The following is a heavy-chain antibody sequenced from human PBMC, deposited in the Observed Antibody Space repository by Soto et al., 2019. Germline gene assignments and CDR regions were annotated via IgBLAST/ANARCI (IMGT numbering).Heavy chain of an antibody. CDR1: GFTFSNAW. Sequence: EVQLVESGGDLIQPGGSLRLSCAASGFTFSNAWMSWVRQAPGKGLEWVGRIKSNTDGGTTDYAAPVKSRFTISGDDSKNTLYLQMNSRRAEDAAVYYCTTDLFLRPKADGYFDYWGQGTLVTVSS. CDR2: IKSNTDGGTT. CDR3: TTDLFLRPKADGYFDY. V-gene: IGHV3-15*01. J-gene: IGHJ4*02. D-gene: IGHD6-6*01.